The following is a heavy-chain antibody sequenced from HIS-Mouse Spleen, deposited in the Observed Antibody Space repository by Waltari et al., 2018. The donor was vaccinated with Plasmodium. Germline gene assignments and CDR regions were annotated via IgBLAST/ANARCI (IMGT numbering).Heavy chain of an antibody. J-gene: IGHJ2*01. CDR1: GLTFRSHW. V-gene: IGHV3-7*01. Sequence: EVQLVESGGGLVQPGGSLRLSCAASGLTFRSHWMSWVRQAPGKGLEWVANIKQDGSEKYYVDSVKGRFTISRDNAKNSLYLQMNSLRAEDTAVYYCASSWYWYFDLWGRGTLVTVSS. D-gene: IGHD6-13*01. CDR2: IKQDGSEK. CDR3: ASSWYWYFDL.